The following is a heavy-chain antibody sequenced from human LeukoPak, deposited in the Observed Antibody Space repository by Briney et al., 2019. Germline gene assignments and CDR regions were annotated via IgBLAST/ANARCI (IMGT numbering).Heavy chain of an antibody. CDR3: AKKSSGSPHHWGFDY. J-gene: IGHJ4*02. CDR2: ISGSGGST. Sequence: GGSLRLSCAASGFTFSSYAMSWVRQAPGKGLEWVSAISGSGGSTYYADSVKGRFTISRDNSKNTLYLQMNSLRAEDTAVYYCAKKSSGSPHHWGFDYWGQGNLVTVSS. V-gene: IGHV3-23*01. CDR1: GFTFSSYA. D-gene: IGHD7-27*01.